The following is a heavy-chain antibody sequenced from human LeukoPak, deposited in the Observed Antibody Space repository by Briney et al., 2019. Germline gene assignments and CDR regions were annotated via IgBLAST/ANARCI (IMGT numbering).Heavy chain of an antibody. CDR2: ISGSGGNT. Sequence: GGSLRLSCAASGFTFSSYAMSWVRQAPGKGLEWVSAISGSGGNTYFADSVKGRFTISRDNSKNTLYLQMNSLRAEDTAVYYCAREGYYYDSSGYYQRGLTFDIWGQGTMVTVSS. CDR1: GFTFSSYA. J-gene: IGHJ3*02. D-gene: IGHD3-22*01. CDR3: AREGYYYDSSGYYQRGLTFDI. V-gene: IGHV3-23*01.